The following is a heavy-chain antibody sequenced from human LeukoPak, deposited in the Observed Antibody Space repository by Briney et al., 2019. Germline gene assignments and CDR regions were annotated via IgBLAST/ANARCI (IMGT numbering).Heavy chain of an antibody. Sequence: GASVKVSCKASGYTFTSYDINWVRQATGQGLEWMGWMNPNSGNTGYAQKFQGRVTMTRNTSISTAYMELSSLRSEDTAVYYCARGLQERFWVAEGDNWFDPWGQGTLVTVSS. D-gene: IGHD6-19*01. CDR1: GYTFTSYD. CDR2: MNPNSGNT. J-gene: IGHJ5*02. CDR3: ARGLQERFWVAEGDNWFDP. V-gene: IGHV1-8*01.